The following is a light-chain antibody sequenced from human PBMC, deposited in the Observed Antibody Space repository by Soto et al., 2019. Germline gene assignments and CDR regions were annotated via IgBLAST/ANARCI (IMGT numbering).Light chain of an antibody. J-gene: IGLJ2*01. CDR1: SGHSSYS. Sequence: QSVLTQSPSASASLGASVKLTCTLSSGHSSYSLAWHQQQPDKGPRYLMKLNSDGSHSKGDGIPDRFSGSSSGAERYLTISSLQSEDEADYYCQTWDTGIQVFGGGTKLTVL. V-gene: IGLV4-69*01. CDR3: QTWDTGIQV. CDR2: LNSDGSH.